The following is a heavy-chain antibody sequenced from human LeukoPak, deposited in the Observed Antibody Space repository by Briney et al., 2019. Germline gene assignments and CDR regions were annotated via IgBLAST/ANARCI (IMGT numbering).Heavy chain of an antibody. D-gene: IGHD3-16*01. V-gene: IGHV4-59*01. CDR2: ISYSGRT. J-gene: IGHJ4*02. CDR1: GDSISSYH. CDR3: ARVGRGDYVWGSYSFDY. Sequence: SETLSLTCTVSGDSISSYHWSWIRQPPGKGLEWIGYISYSGRTSCNPSLKSRVTISVDTSENQFSLKLSSVTASDTAVYYCARVGRGDYVWGSYSFDYWGQGTLVTVSS.